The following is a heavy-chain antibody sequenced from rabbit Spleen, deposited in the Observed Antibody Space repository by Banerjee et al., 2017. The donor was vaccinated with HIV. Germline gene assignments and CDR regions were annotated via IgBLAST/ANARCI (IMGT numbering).Heavy chain of an antibody. CDR2: IDIGISGSS. CDR1: GFTISSAYW. CDR3: ARDRPGSDNFNL. V-gene: IGHV1S40*01. Sequence: QSLEESGGDLVKPGGTLTLTCKASGFTISSAYWMNWVRQAPGKGLEWIACIDIGISGSSYYASWAKGRFTISKTSSTTVTLQMTSLTAADTTTYFCARDRPGSDNFNLWGPGTLVTVS. J-gene: IGHJ4*01. D-gene: IGHD3-1*01.